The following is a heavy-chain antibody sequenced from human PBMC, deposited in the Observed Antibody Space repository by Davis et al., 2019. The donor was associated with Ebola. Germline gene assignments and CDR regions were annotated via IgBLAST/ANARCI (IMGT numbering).Heavy chain of an antibody. CDR3: ARDCTSGYFDY. CDR2: IGSGSVTI. D-gene: IGHD2-8*02. J-gene: IGHJ4*02. Sequence: GESLKISCAASGFFFSTYSMNWVRQAPGKGLEWVAFIGSGSVTIYYADSVKGRFTISRDNSKNTLYLQMNSLRAEDTAVYYCARDCTSGYFDYWGQGTLVTVSS. CDR1: GFFFSTYS. V-gene: IGHV3-48*01.